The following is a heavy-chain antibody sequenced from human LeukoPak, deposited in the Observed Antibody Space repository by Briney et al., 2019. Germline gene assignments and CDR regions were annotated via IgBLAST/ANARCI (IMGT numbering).Heavy chain of an antibody. CDR1: GFTFSSYA. CDR3: AKPLLYDSSPHGGY. D-gene: IGHD3-22*01. V-gene: IGHV3-23*01. CDR2: ISGSGGST. Sequence: GGSLRLSCAASGFTFSSYAMSWVRQAPGKGLEWVSAISGSGGSTYYADSVKGRFTISRDNSKNTLYLQMNSLRAEDTAVYYCAKPLLYDSSPHGGYWGQGTLVTVSS. J-gene: IGHJ4*02.